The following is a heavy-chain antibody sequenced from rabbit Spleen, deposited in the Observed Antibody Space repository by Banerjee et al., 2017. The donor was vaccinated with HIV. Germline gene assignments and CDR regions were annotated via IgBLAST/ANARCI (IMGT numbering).Heavy chain of an antibody. CDR1: GVSFSGNSY. CDR2: IDTGSSGFT. Sequence: EESGGDLVKLGASLTLTCITSGVSFSGNSYMCWVRQAPGKGLEWIVCIDTGSSGFTYFASWAKGRFTISKTSSTTVTLQMTSLTAADTATYFCARDTGSSFSSYGMDLWGPGTLVTVS. D-gene: IGHD8-1*01. J-gene: IGHJ6*01. V-gene: IGHV1S40*01. CDR3: ARDTGSSFSSYGMDL.